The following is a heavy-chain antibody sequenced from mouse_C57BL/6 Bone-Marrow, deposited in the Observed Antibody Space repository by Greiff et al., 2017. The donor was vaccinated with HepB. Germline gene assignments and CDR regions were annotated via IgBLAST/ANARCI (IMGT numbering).Heavy chain of an antibody. CDR3: ARGRVYINYVGYYAMDY. CDR1: GYTFTSYW. J-gene: IGHJ4*01. CDR2: IDPNSGGT. Sequence: QVQLKQPGAELVKPGASVKLSCKASGYTFTSYWMHWVKQRPGRGLEWIGRIDPNSGGTKYNEKFKSKATLTVDKPSSTAYMQLSSLTSEDSAVYYCARGRVYINYVGYYAMDYWGQGTSVTVSS. V-gene: IGHV1-72*01. D-gene: IGHD2-5*01.